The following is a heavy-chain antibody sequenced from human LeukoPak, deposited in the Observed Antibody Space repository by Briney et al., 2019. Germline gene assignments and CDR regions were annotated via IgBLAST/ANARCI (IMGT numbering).Heavy chain of an antibody. V-gene: IGHV5-51*01. Sequence: GESLKISCKGSGYSFTSYWIGWVRQMPGKGREGMGSIFTGDSDTRYSPSFQGQVTTSADKTISTAYLQWSSLKASDTAMYYCARPASVGDGVDAFDIGGQGTMVTVSS. CDR1: GYSFTSYW. D-gene: IGHD3-16*01. CDR3: ARPASVGDGVDAFDI. J-gene: IGHJ3*02. CDR2: IFTGDSDT.